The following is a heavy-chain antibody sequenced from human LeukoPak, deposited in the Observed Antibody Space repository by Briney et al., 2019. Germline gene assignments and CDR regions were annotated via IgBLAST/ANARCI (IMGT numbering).Heavy chain of an antibody. V-gene: IGHV3-48*01. Sequence: GGSLRLSCAASGFSFSSYNMNWVRKAPGKGLEWVSHISSSSVTISYADSVKGRFTISRDNAKNSLYLQMNSLRGEDTAVYYCARAFDNWGQGTLVIVSS. CDR3: ARAFDN. CDR1: GFSFSSYN. J-gene: IGHJ4*02. CDR2: ISSSSVTI.